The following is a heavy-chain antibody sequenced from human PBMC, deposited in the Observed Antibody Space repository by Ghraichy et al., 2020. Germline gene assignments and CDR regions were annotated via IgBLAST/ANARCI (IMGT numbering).Heavy chain of an antibody. CDR1: GFSFSTYD. V-gene: IGHV3-48*02. J-gene: IGHJ6*02. D-gene: IGHD6-13*01. Sequence: LSLTCVASGFSFSTYDMDWVRQAPGKGLEWISYIPSSSSNIHYADFVKGRFTISRDNAKNSLYLQMNNLRDEDTAVYYCARDMGSRSWHAMDVWGQGTTVTVSS. CDR2: IPSSSSNI. CDR3: ARDMGSRSWHAMDV.